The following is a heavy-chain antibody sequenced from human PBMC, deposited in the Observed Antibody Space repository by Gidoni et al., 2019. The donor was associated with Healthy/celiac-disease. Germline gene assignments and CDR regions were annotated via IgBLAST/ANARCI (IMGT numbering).Heavy chain of an antibody. CDR1: VGSISRYY. Sequence: HVQLQESGPGLVTPSETLSLTCTVSVGSISRYYWSWSRHHPGKGLEWVGYIYYSGSTNYNPSLKSRVTISVDSSKNQFSLKLSFVTAADTAVYYCARVVGMVVTATYYFDYWGQGTLVTVSS. CDR2: IYYSGST. CDR3: ARVVGMVVTATYYFDY. V-gene: IGHV4-59*01. J-gene: IGHJ4*02. D-gene: IGHD2-21*02.